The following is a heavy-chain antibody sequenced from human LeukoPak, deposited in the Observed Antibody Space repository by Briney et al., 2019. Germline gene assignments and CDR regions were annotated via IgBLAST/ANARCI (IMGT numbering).Heavy chain of an antibody. J-gene: IGHJ4*02. CDR3: ARGITAVDTVY. D-gene: IGHD6-13*01. CDR2: INPNTGGT. V-gene: IGHV1-2*02. Sequence: ASVKVSCKTSGYTFTGYYIHWVRQAPGQGLEWMGWINPNTGGTNYAQKFQGRVTMTRGTSISTAYMDLGRLRSDDTAVYYCARGITAVDTVYWGQGTLVTVSS. CDR1: GYTFTGYY.